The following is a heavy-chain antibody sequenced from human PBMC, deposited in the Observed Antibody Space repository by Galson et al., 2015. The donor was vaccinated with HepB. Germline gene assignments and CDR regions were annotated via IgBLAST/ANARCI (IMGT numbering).Heavy chain of an antibody. CDR1: GDSVSRNSAA. V-gene: IGHV6-1*01. CDR3: ARNLYSHFDY. J-gene: IGHJ4*02. Sequence: CAISGDSVSRNSAAWNWIRQSPSRGLEWLGRTYYRSKWKNEYALSVKSRITINPDTSKNQFSLQLNSVTPEDTAVYYCARNLYSHFDYWGQGTLVTVSS. D-gene: IGHD2-15*01. CDR2: TYYRSKWKN.